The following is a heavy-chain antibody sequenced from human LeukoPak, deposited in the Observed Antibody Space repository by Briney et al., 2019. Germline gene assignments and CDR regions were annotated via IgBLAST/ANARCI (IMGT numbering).Heavy chain of an antibody. CDR2: INHSGST. D-gene: IGHD3-3*01. CDR3: ARGGVTIFGVVTLFDY. CDR1: GGSFSGYY. V-gene: IGHV4-34*01. Sequence: KPSETLSLTCAVYGGSFSGYYWSLIRQPPGKGLEWIGEINHSGSTNYNPSLKSRVTISVDTSKNQFSLKLSSVTAADTAVYYCARGGVTIFGVVTLFDYWGQGTLVTVSS. J-gene: IGHJ4*02.